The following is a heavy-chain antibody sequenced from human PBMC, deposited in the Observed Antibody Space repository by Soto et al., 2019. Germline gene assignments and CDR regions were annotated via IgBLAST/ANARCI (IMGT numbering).Heavy chain of an antibody. D-gene: IGHD6-13*01. Sequence: PSETLSLTCAVYGGSFSGYYWSWIRQPPGKGLEWIGEINHSGSTNYNPSLKSRVTISVDTSKNQFSLKLSSVTAADTAVYYCARGPFGSSWYGGDYYYGMDVWGQGTTVTVSS. J-gene: IGHJ6*02. CDR1: GGSFSGYY. CDR3: ARGPFGSSWYGGDYYYGMDV. CDR2: INHSGST. V-gene: IGHV4-34*01.